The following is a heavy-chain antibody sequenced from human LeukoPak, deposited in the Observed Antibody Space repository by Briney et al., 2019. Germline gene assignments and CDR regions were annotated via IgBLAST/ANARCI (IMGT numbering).Heavy chain of an antibody. CDR3: TTQTTVITGY. CDR1: GITFSNVW. Sequence: GGSLGLSCAGSGITFSNVWMSWVRQAPGKGLEWVGRIKSKRDGGTTDYAAPVKGRFTVSRDDSKNTLYLQMNSLKTEDTAVYYCTTQTTVITGYWGQGTLVTVSP. D-gene: IGHD4-17*01. J-gene: IGHJ4*02. CDR2: IKSKRDGGTT. V-gene: IGHV3-15*01.